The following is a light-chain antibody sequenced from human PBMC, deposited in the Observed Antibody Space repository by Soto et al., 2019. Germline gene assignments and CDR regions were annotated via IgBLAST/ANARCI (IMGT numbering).Light chain of an antibody. V-gene: IGLV2-23*03. CDR3: CSYAGSFTFDV. Sequence: ALTQPASVSGSPGQSITISCTGTSSDVGNYNLVSWYQQFPGKAPKLIIYEGSRRPSGVSNRFSGSKSGNTASLTISGLQAEDEADYYCCSYAGSFTFDVFGGGTKLTVL. J-gene: IGLJ2*01. CDR1: SSDVGNYNL. CDR2: EGS.